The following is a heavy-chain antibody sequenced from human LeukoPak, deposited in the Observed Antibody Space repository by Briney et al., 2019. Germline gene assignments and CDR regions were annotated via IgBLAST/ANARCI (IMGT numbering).Heavy chain of an antibody. D-gene: IGHD3-3*01. Sequence: ASVKVSCKASGYTFTGYYMHWVRQAPGKGLEWMGGFDPEDGEKIYAQKFQGRVTMTEDTSTDTAYMELSSLRSEDTAVYYCATIPVADFWSGYGYWGQGTLVTVSS. CDR1: GYTFTGYY. CDR3: ATIPVADFWSGYGY. CDR2: FDPEDGEK. J-gene: IGHJ4*02. V-gene: IGHV1-24*01.